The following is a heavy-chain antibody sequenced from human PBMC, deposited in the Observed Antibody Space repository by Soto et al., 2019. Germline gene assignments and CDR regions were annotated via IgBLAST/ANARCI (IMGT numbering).Heavy chain of an antibody. D-gene: IGHD6-6*01. CDR1: GYTFTSYN. Sequence: QVQLVQSGAEVKKPGASVKVSCRASGYTFTSYNMHWVRQAPGQGVEWLGIINPSGGSTSYAQKCQGRVTMTRDASTSTACMELSSLRSEDTAVYYCAREGPLAAHPAGWFDPWGQGTLVTVSS. CDR3: AREGPLAAHPAGWFDP. J-gene: IGHJ5*02. CDR2: INPSGGST. V-gene: IGHV1-46*01.